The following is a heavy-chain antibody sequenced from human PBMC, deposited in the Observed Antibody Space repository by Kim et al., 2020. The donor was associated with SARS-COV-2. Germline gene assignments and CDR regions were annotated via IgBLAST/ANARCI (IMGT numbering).Heavy chain of an antibody. J-gene: IGHJ6*02. V-gene: IGHV3-64*01. CDR1: GFTFSSYA. D-gene: IGHD5-12*01. CDR3: ARDLRDIVATSPYYYYYGMDV. CDR2: ISSNGGST. Sequence: GGSLRLSCAASGFTFSSYAMHWVRQAPGKGLEYVSAISSNGGSTYYANSVKGRFTISRDNSKNTLYLQMGSLRAEDMAVYYCARDLRDIVATSPYYYYYGMDVWGQGTTVTVSS.